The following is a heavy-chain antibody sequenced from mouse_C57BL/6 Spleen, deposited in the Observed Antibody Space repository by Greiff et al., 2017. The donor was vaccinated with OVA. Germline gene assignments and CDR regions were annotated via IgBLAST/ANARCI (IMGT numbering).Heavy chain of an antibody. V-gene: IGHV1-4*01. Sequence: VQVVESGAELARPGASVKMSCKASGYTFTSYTMHWVKQRPGQGLEWIGYINPSSGYTKYNQKFKDKATLTADKSSSTAYMQLSSLTSEDSAVYYCARLYGSSYDWFAYWGQGTLVTVSA. CDR1: GYTFTSYT. CDR2: INPSSGYT. CDR3: ARLYGSSYDWFAY. D-gene: IGHD1-1*01. J-gene: IGHJ3*01.